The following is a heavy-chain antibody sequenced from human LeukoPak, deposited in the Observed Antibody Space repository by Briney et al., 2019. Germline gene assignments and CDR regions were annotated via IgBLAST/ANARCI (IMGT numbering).Heavy chain of an antibody. V-gene: IGHV3-11*04. Sequence: GGSLRLSCAASGFTLSDYYMSWIRQAPGKGLEWVSYISSSGSTIYYADSVKGRFTISRDNAKSSLYLQMNSLRADDTAVFYCAKSWGVEYSSGFFSGVGSWGQGTLVTVSS. D-gene: IGHD3-22*01. CDR3: AKSWGVEYSSGFFSGVGS. CDR2: ISSSGSTI. J-gene: IGHJ4*02. CDR1: GFTLSDYY.